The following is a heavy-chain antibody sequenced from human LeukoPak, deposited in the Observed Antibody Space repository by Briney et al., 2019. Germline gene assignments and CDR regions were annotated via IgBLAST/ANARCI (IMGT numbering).Heavy chain of an antibody. Sequence: SVKVSCKASGGTFSSYAISWVRQAPGQGLEWMGGIIPIFGTANYAQKFQGRVTITTDESTSTAYMELSSLRSEDTAVYYCRRDSSGPKWDFDYWGQGTLVTVSS. D-gene: IGHD3-22*01. CDR2: IIPIFGTA. CDR3: RRDSSGPKWDFDY. J-gene: IGHJ4*02. V-gene: IGHV1-69*05. CDR1: GGTFSSYA.